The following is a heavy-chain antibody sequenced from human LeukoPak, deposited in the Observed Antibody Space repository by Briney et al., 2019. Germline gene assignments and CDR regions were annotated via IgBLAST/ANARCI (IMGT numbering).Heavy chain of an antibody. J-gene: IGHJ5*02. CDR2: IYYSGYT. D-gene: IGHD1-26*01. CDR1: GGSISGYY. V-gene: IGHV4-59*01. CDR3: AMRVEWELYNWFDP. Sequence: SETLSLTCTVSGGSISGYYWSWIRQPPGKGLEWIGCIYYSGYTNYKSSLKSRVTISVDTSKNQFSLKLSSVTAADTAVHYCAMRVEWELYNWFDPWGQGTLVTVSS.